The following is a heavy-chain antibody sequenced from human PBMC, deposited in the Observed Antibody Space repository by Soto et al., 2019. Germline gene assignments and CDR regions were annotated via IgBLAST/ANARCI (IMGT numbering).Heavy chain of an antibody. Sequence: PSETLSLTCTVSGGSISSYYWSWIRQPPGKGLEWIGYIYYSGSTNYNPSLKSRVTISVDTSKNQFSLKLSSVTAADTAVYYCARESTPSYDSSGRSWFDPWGQGTPVTVSS. D-gene: IGHD3-22*01. V-gene: IGHV4-59*01. J-gene: IGHJ5*02. CDR2: IYYSGST. CDR1: GGSISSYY. CDR3: ARESTPSYDSSGRSWFDP.